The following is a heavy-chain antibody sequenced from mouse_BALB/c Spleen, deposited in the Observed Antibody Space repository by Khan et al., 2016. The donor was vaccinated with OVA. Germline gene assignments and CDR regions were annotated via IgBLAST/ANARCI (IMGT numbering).Heavy chain of an antibody. D-gene: IGHD1-1*02. CDR1: GFNIKDTY. CDR3: ARGVWSYAMDY. CDR2: IDPANGNT. V-gene: IGHV14-3*02. Sequence: VQLQQPGAELVKPGASVKLSCTASGFNIKDTYIHWVMQRPEQGLEWIGRIDPANGNTKYDPKFQGKATITADTSSNTDYLPLSSLTSEDTAVSYYARGVWSYAMDYWGQGTSVTVSS. J-gene: IGHJ4*01.